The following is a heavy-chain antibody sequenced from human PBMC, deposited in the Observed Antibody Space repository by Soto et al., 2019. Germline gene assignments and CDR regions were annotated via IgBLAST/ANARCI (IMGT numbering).Heavy chain of an antibody. CDR2: MNPNSGNT. V-gene: IGHV1-8*01. CDR3: ARDPAVVGSAFDI. CDR1: GYTFTSYD. Sequence: GASVKVSCKASGYTFTSYDINWVRQATGQGLEWMGWMNPNSGNTGYAQKFQGRVTMTRNTSISTAYMELSSLRSEDTAVYYCARDPAVVGSAFDIWGQGTMVTVSS. D-gene: IGHD6-19*01. J-gene: IGHJ3*02.